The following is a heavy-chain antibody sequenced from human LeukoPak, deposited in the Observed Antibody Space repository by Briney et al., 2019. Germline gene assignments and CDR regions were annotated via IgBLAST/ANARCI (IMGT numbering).Heavy chain of an antibody. CDR2: IYHSGST. CDR3: ARRYCSGGSCRRRAARDAFDI. Sequence: PETLSLTCTVSGGSISSSSYYWGWIRQPPGKGLEWIGSIYHSGSTYYNPSLKSRVTISVDTSKNQFSLKLSSVTAADTAVYYCARRYCSGGSCRRRAARDAFDIWGQGTMVTVSS. V-gene: IGHV4-39*07. J-gene: IGHJ3*02. CDR1: GGSISSSSYY. D-gene: IGHD2-15*01.